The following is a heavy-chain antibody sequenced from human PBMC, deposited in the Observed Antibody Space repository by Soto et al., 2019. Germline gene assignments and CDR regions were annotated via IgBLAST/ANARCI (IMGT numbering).Heavy chain of an antibody. J-gene: IGHJ5*01. D-gene: IGHD2-2*01. Sequence: SETLSLTCTVSGGSISGDSYWSWIRQTPGKGLEWIGYIYHTGNTYYNPSLRSRVSISVDKSKSQFSLKLISVTAADTAVYFCARDEYQLLSSVSWFDSWGQGTLVTVSS. CDR3: ARDEYQLLSSVSWFDS. CDR2: IYHTGNT. CDR1: GGSISGDSY. V-gene: IGHV4-30-4*01.